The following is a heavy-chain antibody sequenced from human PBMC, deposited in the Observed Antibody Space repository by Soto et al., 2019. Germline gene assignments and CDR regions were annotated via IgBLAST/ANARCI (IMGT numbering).Heavy chain of an antibody. D-gene: IGHD6-19*01. Sequence: PGGSLRLSCAASGFTFSSYGMHWVRQAPGKGLEWVAVISYDGRNKYYADSVKGRFTISRDNSKNTLYLQMSSLRAEDTAVYYCVKDGSSGWPYYYGLDVWGHGTTVTVSS. J-gene: IGHJ6*02. CDR3: VKDGSSGWPYYYGLDV. V-gene: IGHV3-30*18. CDR1: GFTFSSYG. CDR2: ISYDGRNK.